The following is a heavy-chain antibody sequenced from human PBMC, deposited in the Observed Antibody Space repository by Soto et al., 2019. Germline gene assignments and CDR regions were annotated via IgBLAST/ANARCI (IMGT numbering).Heavy chain of an antibody. V-gene: IGHV1-69*12. J-gene: IGHJ5*02. CDR3: ARDLGPTTLEGWFDP. D-gene: IGHD6-6*01. CDR1: GGTFSSYA. Sequence: QVQLVQSGAEVKKPGSSVKVSCKASGGTFSSYAISWVRQAPGQGLEWMGGIIPIFGTANYAQKFQGRVTFTADDSTSTAYMELSRLRSEDTAVYYCARDLGPTTLEGWFDPWGQGTLVTVSS. CDR2: IIPIFGTA.